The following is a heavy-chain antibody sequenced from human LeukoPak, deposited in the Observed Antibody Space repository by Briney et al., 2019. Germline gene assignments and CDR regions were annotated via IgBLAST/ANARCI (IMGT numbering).Heavy chain of an antibody. CDR1: GGSISSGDYY. D-gene: IGHD3-22*01. J-gene: IGHJ4*02. CDR2: IYYSGST. V-gene: IGHV4-30-4*02. CDR3: ARVGGYYDSSGYYYHLDY. Sequence: SETLSLTCTVSGGSISSGDYYWSWIRQPPGKGLEWIGYIYYSGSTYYNPSLKSRVTISVDTSKNQFSLKLSSVTAADTAVYYCARVGGYYDSSGYYYHLDYWGQGTLVTVSS.